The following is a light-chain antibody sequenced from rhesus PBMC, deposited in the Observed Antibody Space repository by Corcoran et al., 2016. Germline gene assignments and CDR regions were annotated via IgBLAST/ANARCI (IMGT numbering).Light chain of an antibody. CDR1: ENVNNY. J-gene: IGKJ3*01. CDR3: QHSYGTPFT. Sequence: DIQMTQSPSSLSASVGDRVTITCRASENVNNYLHWYQQKPGKAPKLLIYKASTLHSGVPSRFSGSGSGTDFTLTISSLQPEDFTTYYCQHSYGTPFTFGPGTKLDIK. V-gene: IGKV1-74*01. CDR2: KAS.